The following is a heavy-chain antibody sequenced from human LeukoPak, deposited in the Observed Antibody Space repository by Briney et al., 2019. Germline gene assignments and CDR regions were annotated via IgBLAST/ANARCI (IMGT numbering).Heavy chain of an antibody. D-gene: IGHD2-15*01. V-gene: IGHV1-46*01. CDR3: ASSYCSGGSCFRYYFDC. CDR1: GYTFTSYY. CDR2: INPSGGST. J-gene: IGHJ4*02. Sequence: ASVKVSCKASGYTFTSYYMHWVRQAPGQGLEWMGIINPSGGSTSYAQKFQGRVTMTRDTSTSTVYMELSSLRSEDTAVYYCASSYCSGGSCFRYYFDCWGQGTLVTVSS.